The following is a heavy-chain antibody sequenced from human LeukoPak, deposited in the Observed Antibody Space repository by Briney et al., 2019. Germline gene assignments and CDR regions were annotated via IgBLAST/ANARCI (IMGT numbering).Heavy chain of an antibody. CDR2: INPNSGGT. Sequence: ASVKVSCKTSGYTFTGYYIHWVRQAPGQGLEWMGWINPNSGGTNYAQKFQGRVTMTRDTSISTAYMELSRLRSDDTAVYYCARVSSGEIRYFQHWGQGTLVTVSS. CDR1: GYTFTGYY. J-gene: IGHJ1*01. V-gene: IGHV1-2*02. D-gene: IGHD3-16*02. CDR3: ARVSSGEIRYFQH.